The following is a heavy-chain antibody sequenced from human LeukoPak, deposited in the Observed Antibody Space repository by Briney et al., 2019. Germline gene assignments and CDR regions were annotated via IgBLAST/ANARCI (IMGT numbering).Heavy chain of an antibody. CDR1: GFTFSSYG. J-gene: IGHJ4*02. V-gene: IGHV3-30*03. D-gene: IGHD2-21*01. CDR2: ISHDGGNE. CDR3: AICGGGACHKGYSDH. Sequence: GGSLRLSCAASGFTFSSYGIHWVRQAPGKGLEWVAVISHDGGNEYYADSVKGRFTISRDNSKSAVYLQMNSLRAEDTAVYYCAICGGGACHKGYSDHWGQGTLVTVSS.